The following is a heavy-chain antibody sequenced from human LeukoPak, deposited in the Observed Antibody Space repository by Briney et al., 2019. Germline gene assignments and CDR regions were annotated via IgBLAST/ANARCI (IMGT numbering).Heavy chain of an antibody. CDR3: ARAEWSNWYFDL. D-gene: IGHD3-3*01. CDR2: IKQDGSEK. V-gene: IGHV3-7*03. J-gene: IGHJ2*01. Sequence: GGSLRLSCAASGFTFSTYWMNWVRQAPGKGLEWVANIKQDGSEKYYVDTVKGRFTLPRDSAKNSLYLQMNILRAEDTAVYYCARAEWSNWYFDLWGRGTLVTVSS. CDR1: GFTFSTYW.